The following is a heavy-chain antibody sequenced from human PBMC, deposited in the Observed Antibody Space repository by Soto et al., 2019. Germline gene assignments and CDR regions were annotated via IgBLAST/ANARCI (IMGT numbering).Heavy chain of an antibody. Sequence: PSETLSLTSAFYSGACTDYYWTWIRPPQGRWLGWIGETNDSGRSNENPSLRSRVTLSVDTSKNQFSLKLRSVTAVDTAVYYCARGISMIVAVQGDAPDNPYFDSWGQGSLVTVSS. J-gene: IGHJ4*02. V-gene: IGHV4-34*01. CDR3: ARGISMIVAVQGDAPDNPYFDS. CDR1: SGACTDYY. CDR2: TNDSGRS. D-gene: IGHD3-22*01.